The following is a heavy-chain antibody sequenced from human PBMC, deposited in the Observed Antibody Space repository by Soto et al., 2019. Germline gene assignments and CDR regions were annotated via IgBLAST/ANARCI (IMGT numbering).Heavy chain of an antibody. CDR3: ARDSYTRY. CDR1: GFIVSTSY. CDR2: IYNDGST. Sequence: GSLRLSCAASGFIVSTSYMSWVRQAPGKGLEWVSIIYNDGSTYYADSVKGRFTVSRDDSKNTLYLEILSLRAEGTAVYYCARDSYTRYWGQGTLVTVSS. J-gene: IGHJ4*02. V-gene: IGHV3-66*01. D-gene: IGHD4-4*01.